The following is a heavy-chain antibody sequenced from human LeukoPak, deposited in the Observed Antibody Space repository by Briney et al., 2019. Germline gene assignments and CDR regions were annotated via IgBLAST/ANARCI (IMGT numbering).Heavy chain of an antibody. Sequence: SVKVSCKASGGTFSSYAISWVRQAPGQGLEWMGGIIPIFGTANYAQKFQGRVTITADESTSTAYMELSSLRSEDTAVYYCARDGGDYVNWFDPWGQGTLVTVSS. D-gene: IGHD4-17*01. CDR2: IIPIFGTA. CDR1: GGTFSSYA. V-gene: IGHV1-69*01. J-gene: IGHJ5*02. CDR3: ARDGGDYVNWFDP.